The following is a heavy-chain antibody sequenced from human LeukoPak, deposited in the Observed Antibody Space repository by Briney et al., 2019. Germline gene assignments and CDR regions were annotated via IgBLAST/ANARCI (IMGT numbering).Heavy chain of an antibody. CDR2: ISSSSSYI. Sequence: GGSLRLSCAASGFTFSSYSMNWVRQAPGKGLEWVSSISSSSSYIYYADSVKGRFTISRDNAKNSLYLQMNSLRAEDTAVYYCARDPSDYGGKGPSFGGQGTLVTVSS. V-gene: IGHV3-21*01. J-gene: IGHJ4*02. CDR3: ARDPSDYGGKGPSF. D-gene: IGHD4-23*01. CDR1: GFTFSSYS.